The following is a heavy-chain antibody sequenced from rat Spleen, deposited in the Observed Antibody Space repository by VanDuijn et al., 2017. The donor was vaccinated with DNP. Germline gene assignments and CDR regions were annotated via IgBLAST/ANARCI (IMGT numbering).Heavy chain of an antibody. CDR3: TRGGTYYFDY. Sequence: EVQLVESGGGLVQPGRSMKLSCAASGFTFSNYDMAWVRQAPKKGLEWVASITSSGGSTYYRDSVRGRFTVSRDDSTSTLYLQMDSLRSEDTATYYCTRGGTYYFDYWGQGVLVTVSS. CDR1: GFTFSNYD. V-gene: IGHV5-25*01. J-gene: IGHJ2*01. CDR2: ITSSGGST. D-gene: IGHD4-3*01.